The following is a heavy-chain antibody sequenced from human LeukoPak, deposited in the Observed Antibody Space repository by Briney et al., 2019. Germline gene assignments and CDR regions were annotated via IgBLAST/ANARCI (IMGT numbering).Heavy chain of an antibody. Sequence: GGSLSLSCAASGFTFSSYAMSWVRQAPGKGLEWVSAISGSGGSTYYADSVKGRFTISRDNSKNTLYLQMNSLRAEDTAVYYCAKGAYSSSWYGSWFDPWGQGTLVTVSS. CDR1: GFTFSSYA. D-gene: IGHD6-13*01. V-gene: IGHV3-23*01. CDR3: AKGAYSSSWYGSWFDP. J-gene: IGHJ5*02. CDR2: ISGSGGST.